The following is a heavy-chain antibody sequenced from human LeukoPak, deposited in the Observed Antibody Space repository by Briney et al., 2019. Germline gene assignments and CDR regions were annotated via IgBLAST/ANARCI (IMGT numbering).Heavy chain of an antibody. Sequence: SETLSLTCAVYGGSFSGYYWSWIRQPPGKGLEWIGEINHSGSTNYNPSLKSRVTISVDTSKNQFSLKLSSVTAADTAVYYCARARLTIFGVVTTTIDYWGQGTLVTVSS. V-gene: IGHV4-34*01. J-gene: IGHJ4*02. CDR2: INHSGST. D-gene: IGHD3-3*01. CDR1: GGSFSGYY. CDR3: ARARLTIFGVVTTTIDY.